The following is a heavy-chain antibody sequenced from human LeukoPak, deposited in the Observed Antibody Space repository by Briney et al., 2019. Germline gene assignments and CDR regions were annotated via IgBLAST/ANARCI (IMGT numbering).Heavy chain of an antibody. CDR1: GFTLSNYG. D-gene: IGHD2-15*01. CDR2: ISGSGGST. Sequence: GGSLRLSCAASGFTLSNYGMSWVRQAPGKGLEWVSTISGSGGSTYYADSVKGRFTISRDNSKNTLYLQMNRLRPEDAAVYYCAKAPVTTCRGAFCYPFDYWGLGTLVTVSS. CDR3: AKAPVTTCRGAFCYPFDY. V-gene: IGHV3-23*01. J-gene: IGHJ4*02.